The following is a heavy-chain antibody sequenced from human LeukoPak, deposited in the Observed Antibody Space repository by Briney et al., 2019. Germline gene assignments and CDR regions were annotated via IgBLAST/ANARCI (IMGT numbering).Heavy chain of an antibody. V-gene: IGHV5-51*01. CDR1: GYSFGNYW. D-gene: IGHD6-19*01. CDR2: INPGDSET. J-gene: IGHJ5*02. CDR3: ATIRSGWYLNWFDP. Sequence: GESLKISCKASGYSFGNYWIGWVRQMPGKGLEWMGVINPGDSETRYSPSLQGQVTISADKSISTAYLQWSRLKASDTAMYYCATIRSGWYLNWFDPWGQGILVTVSS.